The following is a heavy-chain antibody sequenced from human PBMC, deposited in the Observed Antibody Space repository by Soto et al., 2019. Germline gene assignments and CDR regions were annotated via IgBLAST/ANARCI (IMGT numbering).Heavy chain of an antibody. V-gene: IGHV3-48*03. J-gene: IGHJ3*01. Sequence: EAELVESGGGLVQPGGSLTLSCAASGFIFSDYEVDWVRQAPGRGLEWISYISDGGTTIYYAASVKGRFTISRDDAKKSLYLHMNNLRVDDTAIYFCVKEYCTAGTCFDAFDRWGQGTVVTVSS. CDR3: VKEYCTAGTCFDAFDR. D-gene: IGHD2-8*02. CDR2: ISDGGTTI. CDR1: GFIFSDYE.